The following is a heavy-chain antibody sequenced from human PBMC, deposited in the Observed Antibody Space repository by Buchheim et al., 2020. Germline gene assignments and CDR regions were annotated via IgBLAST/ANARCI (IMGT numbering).Heavy chain of an antibody. CDR1: GFTFSRYG. V-gene: IGHV3-33*01. Sequence: QVQLVESGGGVVQPGRSLRLSCAASGFTFSRYGTRWVRQATGKGLECVAFIWYDGSNKYYADSVKGRFTISRANYKNTLYLQMNSLRAEDTAVYYCARDLGYNWNPLDYWGQGTL. CDR3: ARDLGYNWNPLDY. CDR2: IWYDGSNK. D-gene: IGHD1-20*01. J-gene: IGHJ4*02.